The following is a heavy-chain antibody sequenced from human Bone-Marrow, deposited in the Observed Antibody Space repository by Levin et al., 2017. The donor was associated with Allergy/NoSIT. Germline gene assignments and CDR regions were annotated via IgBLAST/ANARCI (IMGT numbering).Heavy chain of an antibody. D-gene: IGHD3-22*01. V-gene: IGHV1-2*02. Sequence: ASVKVSCKASGYTFTGYYMHWVRQAPGQGLEWMGWINPNSGGTNYAQKFQGRVTMTRDTSISTAYMELSRLRSDDTAVYYCARVVSLYYYDSSGYYDYWGQGTLVTVSS. CDR3: ARVVSLYYYDSSGYYDY. CDR1: GYTFTGYY. CDR2: INPNSGGT. J-gene: IGHJ4*02.